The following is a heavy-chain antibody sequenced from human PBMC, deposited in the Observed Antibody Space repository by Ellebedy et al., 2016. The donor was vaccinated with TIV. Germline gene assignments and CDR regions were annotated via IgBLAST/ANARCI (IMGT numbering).Heavy chain of an antibody. CDR3: ARGDYGNWNGGFDY. D-gene: IGHD1-1*01. V-gene: IGHV7-4-1*02. CDR1: GYTFISYA. J-gene: IGHJ4*02. CDR2: INTNTGNP. Sequence: AASVKVSCKASGYTFISYAMNWVRQAPGQGLEWMGWINTNTGNPTYAQGFTGRYVFSLDTSVSTAYLQISSLKAEDTAVYYCARGDYGNWNGGFDYWGQGTLVTVSS.